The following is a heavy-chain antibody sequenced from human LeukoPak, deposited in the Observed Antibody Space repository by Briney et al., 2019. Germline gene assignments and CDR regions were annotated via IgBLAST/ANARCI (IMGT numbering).Heavy chain of an antibody. V-gene: IGHV1-69*05. CDR3: ARSKGLAVAGYYYYYYGMDV. Sequence: SVKVSCKASGGTFSSYAISWVRQAPGQGLEWMGGIIPIFGTANYAQKFQGRVTITTDESTSTAYMELSSLRSEDTAVYYCARSKGLAVAGYYYYYYGMDVWGQGTTVTVSS. J-gene: IGHJ6*02. CDR1: GGTFSSYA. D-gene: IGHD6-19*01. CDR2: IIPIFGTA.